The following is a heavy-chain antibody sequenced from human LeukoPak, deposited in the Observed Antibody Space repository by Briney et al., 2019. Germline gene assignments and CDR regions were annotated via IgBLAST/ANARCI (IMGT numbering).Heavy chain of an antibody. V-gene: IGHV3-9*01. CDR1: GFTFSSYA. CDR3: AKDGGSGSYYTTYYYYGMDV. J-gene: IGHJ6*02. CDR2: ISWNSGSI. D-gene: IGHD3-10*01. Sequence: GGSLRLSCAASGFTFSSYAMHWVRQAPGKGLEWVSGISWNSGSIGYADSVKGRFTISRDNAKNSLYLQMNSLRAEDTALYYCAKDGGSGSYYTTYYYYGMDVWGQGTTVTVSS.